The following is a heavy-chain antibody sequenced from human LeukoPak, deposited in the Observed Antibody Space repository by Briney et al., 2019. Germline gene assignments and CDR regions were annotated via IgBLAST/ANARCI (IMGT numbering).Heavy chain of an antibody. CDR1: GFTFNSYA. CDR2: ISGSGSST. D-gene: IGHD1-26*01. J-gene: IGHJ3*02. Sequence: GGSLRLSCAASGFTFNSYAMTWVRQAPGKGLEWVSTISGSGSSTYYADSVKGRFTISRDNSKNTLYLQMNSLRAGDTAVYYCAKALGRFVNDAFDIWGQGTMVTVSS. CDR3: AKALGRFVNDAFDI. V-gene: IGHV3-23*01.